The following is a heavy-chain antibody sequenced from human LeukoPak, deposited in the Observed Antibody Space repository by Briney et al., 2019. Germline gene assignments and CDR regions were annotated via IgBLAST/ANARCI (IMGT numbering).Heavy chain of an antibody. Sequence: SVKVSCKASGGTFSSYAISWVRQAPGQGLEWMGRIIPIFGTANYAQKFQGRVTVTTDESTSTAYMELSSLRSEDTAVYYCARDSSSGYYYPSGYWGQGTLVTVSS. D-gene: IGHD3-22*01. CDR1: GGTFSSYA. CDR2: IIPIFGTA. J-gene: IGHJ4*02. V-gene: IGHV1-69*05. CDR3: ARDSSSGYYYPSGY.